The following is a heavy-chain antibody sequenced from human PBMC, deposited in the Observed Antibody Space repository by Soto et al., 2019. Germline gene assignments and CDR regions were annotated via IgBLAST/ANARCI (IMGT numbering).Heavy chain of an antibody. CDR2: IIPILGIA. Sequence: SVKVSCKASGGTFSSYTISWARQAPGQGLEWMGRIIPILGIANYAQKFQGRVTITADKSTSTAYMELSSLRSEDTAVYFCASSGSVVPAANFDYWGQGTLVTVSS. V-gene: IGHV1-69*02. CDR3: ASSGSVVPAANFDY. J-gene: IGHJ4*02. D-gene: IGHD2-2*01. CDR1: GGTFSSYT.